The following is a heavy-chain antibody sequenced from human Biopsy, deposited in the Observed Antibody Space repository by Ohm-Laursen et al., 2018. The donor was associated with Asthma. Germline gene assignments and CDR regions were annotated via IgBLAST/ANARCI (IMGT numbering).Heavy chain of an antibody. CDR2: IKQDGSEK. J-gene: IGHJ5*02. Sequence: GSLRLSCTASGFTFSSYWMSWVRQAPGKGLEWVANIKQDGSEKYYVDSVKGRFTISRDNAKDSLYLQMNSLRAEDTAVYYCARDTRPNWFDPWGQGTLVTVSS. CDR1: GFTFSSYW. V-gene: IGHV3-7*05. CDR3: ARDTRPNWFDP. D-gene: IGHD3-3*01.